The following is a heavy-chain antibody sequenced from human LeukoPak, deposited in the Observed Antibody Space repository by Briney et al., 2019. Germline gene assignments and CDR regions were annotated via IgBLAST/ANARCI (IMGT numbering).Heavy chain of an antibody. CDR2: IYNSGST. V-gene: IGHV4-31*11. CDR1: GESFNGFY. CDR3: AMFSSSWINAFDI. Sequence: SETLSLTCAVYGESFNGFYWTWIRQHPGKGLEWIGYIYNSGSTYYNPSLKSRVTISVDTSKNQFSLKLSSVTAADTAVYYCAMFSSSWINAFDIWGQGTMVTVSS. J-gene: IGHJ3*02. D-gene: IGHD6-13*01.